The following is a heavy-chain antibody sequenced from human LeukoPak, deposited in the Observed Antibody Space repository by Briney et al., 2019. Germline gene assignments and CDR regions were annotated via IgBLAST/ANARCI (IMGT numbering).Heavy chain of an antibody. CDR3: TRDGIIATRFFDY. D-gene: IGHD1-20*01. Sequence: WGSLRLSCTASGFTFGDYAVNWVRQARGKGLEWIGFIRSETYGGTTEYAESVKGRFTISRDDSKSIAYLQMNSLKTEDTAVYYCTRDGIIATRFFDYWGQGTLVTVSS. CDR1: GFTFGDYA. V-gene: IGHV3-49*04. J-gene: IGHJ4*02. CDR2: IRSETYGGTT.